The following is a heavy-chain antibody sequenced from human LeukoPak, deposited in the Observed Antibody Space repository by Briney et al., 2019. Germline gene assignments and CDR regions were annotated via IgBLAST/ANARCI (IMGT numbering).Heavy chain of an antibody. CDR3: ARDKDSSLLYGLDV. J-gene: IGHJ6*02. Sequence: GGSLRLSCAASGFTFSSYWMTWVRQAPGKGLEWVANIKQDGSEKYYVDSVKGRFTIPRDNAKNSLYLQMNSLRAEDTAVYYCARDKDSSLLYGLDVWGQGTTVTVSS. V-gene: IGHV3-7*01. CDR2: IKQDGSEK. CDR1: GFTFSSYW. D-gene: IGHD6-13*01.